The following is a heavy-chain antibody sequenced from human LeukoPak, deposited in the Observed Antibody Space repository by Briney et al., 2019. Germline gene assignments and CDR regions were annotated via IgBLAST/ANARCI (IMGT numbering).Heavy chain of an antibody. V-gene: IGHV4-39*07. D-gene: IGHD1-1*01. J-gene: IGHJ6*03. CDR2: IYYSGST. CDR3: ARTLYKHQNNYFYMDV. CDR1: GGSISSSSYY. Sequence: PSETLSLTCTVSGGSISSSSYYWGWIRQPPGKGLEWIGSIYYSGSTYYNPSLKSRVTISVDTSKSQFSLNLSSVTAADTAVYYCARTLYKHQNNYFYMDVWGKGTTVTVSS.